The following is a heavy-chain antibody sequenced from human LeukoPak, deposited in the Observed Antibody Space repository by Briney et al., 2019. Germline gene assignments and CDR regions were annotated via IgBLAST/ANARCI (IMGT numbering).Heavy chain of an antibody. J-gene: IGHJ4*02. CDR2: ISGSVGST. Sequence: GGSLRLSCAASGFAFSSYAMTWVRQAPGKGLEWVSAISGSVGSTSYADSVKGRFTVSRDNSKNTLSLQMNSLRAEDTAVYFCAKCEVSFFASFYNVVEKWGQGTLVTVSS. V-gene: IGHV3-23*01. CDR1: GFAFSSYA. D-gene: IGHD2-15*01. CDR3: AKCEVSFFASFYNVVEK.